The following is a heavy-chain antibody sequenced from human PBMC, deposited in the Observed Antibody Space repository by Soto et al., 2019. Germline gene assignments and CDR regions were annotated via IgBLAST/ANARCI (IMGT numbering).Heavy chain of an antibody. V-gene: IGHV3-30-3*01. J-gene: IGHJ4*01. CDR2: ISYDGSNK. CDR1: GFTFSSYA. CDR3: ARDFILPVLRSSYGSYFGY. Sequence: QVQLVESGGGVVQPGRSLRLSCAASGFTFSSYAMHWVRQAPGKGLVWVAGISYDGSNKYYADSVKGRFTISRDNSKNPLYLHMNSLGAEYAAVYSCARDFILPVLRSSYGSYFGYWGQGTLGNVSA. D-gene: IGHD3-3*01.